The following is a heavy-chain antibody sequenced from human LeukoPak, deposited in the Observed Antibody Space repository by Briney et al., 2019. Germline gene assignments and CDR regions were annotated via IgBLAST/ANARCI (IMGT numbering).Heavy chain of an antibody. CDR1: GVTFSPYW. D-gene: IGHD1-1*01. CDR3: ARDYNWNPPDY. J-gene: IGHJ4*02. V-gene: IGHV3-74*01. Sequence: GGSLRLSCAASGVTFSPYWMHWVRQAPGKGLVWVSRINSDGSITSYADSVKGRFTISRDNAKNTLYLQMNSLRVEDTAVYYCARDYNWNPPDYWGQGTLVTVSS. CDR2: INSDGSIT.